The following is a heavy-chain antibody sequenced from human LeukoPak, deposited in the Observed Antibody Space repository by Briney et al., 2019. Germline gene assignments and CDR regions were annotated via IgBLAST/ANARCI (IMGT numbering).Heavy chain of an antibody. CDR1: GYTFTDYY. CDR3: ARADRLHGGPYLIGP. D-gene: IGHD2-21*01. CDR2: INPNSGGT. V-gene: IGHV1-2*02. J-gene: IGHJ5*02. Sequence: GASVKVSCKTSGYTFTDYYMHWVRQAPGQGLEWMGWINPNSGGTSSAQKFQGRVTMTRDTSITTVYMEVSWLTFDDTAIYYCARADRLHGGPYLIGPWGQGTLVTVSS.